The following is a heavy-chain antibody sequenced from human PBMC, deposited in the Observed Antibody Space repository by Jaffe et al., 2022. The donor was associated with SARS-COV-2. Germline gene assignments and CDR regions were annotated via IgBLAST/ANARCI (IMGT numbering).Heavy chain of an antibody. V-gene: IGHV1-69*02. CDR1: GGTFSSYT. CDR3: AKSSSDIVATTGFDY. Sequence: QVQLVQSGAEVKKPGSSVKVSCKASGGTFSSYTISWVRQAPGQGLEWMGRIIPILGIANYAQKFQGRVTITADKSTSTAYMELSSLRSEDTAVYYCAKSSSDIVATTGFDYWGQGTLVTVSS. D-gene: IGHD5-12*01. CDR2: IIPILGIA. J-gene: IGHJ4*02.